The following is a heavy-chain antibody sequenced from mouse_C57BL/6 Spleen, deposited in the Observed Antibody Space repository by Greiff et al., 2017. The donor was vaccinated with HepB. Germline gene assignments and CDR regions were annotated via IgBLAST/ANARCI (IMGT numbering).Heavy chain of an antibody. D-gene: IGHD2-4*01. CDR3: ARKGAIYYDYDGYFDV. J-gene: IGHJ1*03. Sequence: VKLVESGPELVKPGASVKISCKASGYAFSSSWMNWVKQRPGKGLEWIGRIYPGDGDTNYNGKFKGKATLTADKSSSTAYMQLSSLTSEDSAVYFCARKGAIYYDYDGYFDVWGTGTTVTVSS. CDR2: IYPGDGDT. CDR1: GYAFSSSW. V-gene: IGHV1-82*01.